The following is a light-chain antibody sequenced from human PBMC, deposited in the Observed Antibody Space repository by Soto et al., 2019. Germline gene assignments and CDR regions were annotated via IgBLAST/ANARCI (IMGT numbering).Light chain of an antibody. CDR1: QSVLYSSNNKNY. J-gene: IGKJ1*01. CDR2: WAS. Sequence: DIVMTQSPDSLAVSLGERATINCKSSQSVLYSSNNKNYLAWYQQKPGQPPKLLIYWASTRESGVPDRFSGSGSGTDFTLTISSLQAEDVAVYYCQQGETFGQGTKVEIK. V-gene: IGKV4-1*01. CDR3: QQGET.